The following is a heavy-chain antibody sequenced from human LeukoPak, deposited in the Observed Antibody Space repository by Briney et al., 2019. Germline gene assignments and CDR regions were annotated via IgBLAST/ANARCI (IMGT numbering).Heavy chain of an antibody. Sequence: GGSLRLSCAASGFTFSSYSMNWVRQAPGKGLEWVSSISSSSGYIYYADSVKGRFTISRDNAKNSLYLQMNSLRAEDTAVYYCARPGSYSGGFDYWGQGTLVTVSS. CDR1: GFTFSSYS. J-gene: IGHJ4*02. CDR2: ISSSSGYI. CDR3: ARPGSYSGGFDY. V-gene: IGHV3-21*01. D-gene: IGHD3-10*01.